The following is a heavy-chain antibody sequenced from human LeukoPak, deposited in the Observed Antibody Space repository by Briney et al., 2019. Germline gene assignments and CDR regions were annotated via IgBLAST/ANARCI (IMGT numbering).Heavy chain of an antibody. D-gene: IGHD3-10*01. J-gene: IGHJ4*02. V-gene: IGHV1-46*01. CDR3: ARSYGSGDIHLDY. Sequence: ASVKVSCKASGYTFTNNFMHWVRQAPGQGLEWMGIINPSGDNTWYAQKFQGRVTMTRNTSISTAYMELSSLRSEDTAVYYCARSYGSGDIHLDYWGQGTLVTVSS. CDR1: GYTFTNNF. CDR2: INPSGDNT.